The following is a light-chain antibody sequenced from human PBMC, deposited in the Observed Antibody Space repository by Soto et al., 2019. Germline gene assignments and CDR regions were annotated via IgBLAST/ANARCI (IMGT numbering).Light chain of an antibody. J-gene: IGLJ1*01. CDR2: EVN. CDR1: SSDVGGYNY. V-gene: IGLV2-8*01. CDR3: SLYAGSSNV. Sequence: QSALTQPPSASGSPGQSVAISCTGTSSDVGGYNYVSWYQQHPGKAPKLMIYEVNKRPSEVPDRFSGSKSGNTASLTVSGLQAEDEADYYCSLYAGSSNVFGTGTKLTVL.